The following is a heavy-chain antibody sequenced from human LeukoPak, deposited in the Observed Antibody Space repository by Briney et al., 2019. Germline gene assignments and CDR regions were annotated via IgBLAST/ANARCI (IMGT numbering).Heavy chain of an antibody. D-gene: IGHD2-8*01. V-gene: IGHV3-30*02. CDR1: GSTFSSYG. J-gene: IGHJ4*02. CDR2: IRHDGSNK. Sequence: GGSLRLSCAASGSTFSSYGMHWVRQAPGKGLEWVAFIRHDGSNKYYADSVKGRFTISRDNSKNTLYLQMNSLRAEDTAVYYCAKGSLSLMGVFDYWGQGTLVTVSS. CDR3: AKGSLSLMGVFDY.